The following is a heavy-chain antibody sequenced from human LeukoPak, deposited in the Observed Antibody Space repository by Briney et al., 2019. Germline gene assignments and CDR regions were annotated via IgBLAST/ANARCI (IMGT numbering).Heavy chain of an antibody. D-gene: IGHD2-2*02. CDR1: GYTFTSYY. V-gene: IGHV1-46*01. CDR3: AREGAYCSSTSCHRRGMDV. Sequence: ASVKVSCKASGYTFTSYYMHWVRQAPGQGLEWMGIINPSGGSTSYAQKFQGRVTMTRDTSTSTVYMELSSLRSEDTAVYYCAREGAYCSSTSCHRRGMDVWGQGTTVTVSS. J-gene: IGHJ6*02. CDR2: INPSGGST.